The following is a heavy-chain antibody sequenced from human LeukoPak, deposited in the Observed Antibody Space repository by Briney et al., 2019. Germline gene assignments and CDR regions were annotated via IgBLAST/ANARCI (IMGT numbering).Heavy chain of an antibody. Sequence: GGSLRLSCAASGFTFSSYAMHWVRPDPGKGLEWVAFMLNDVSNTYYADSVKGRFTISTDTSTNALYLQINRLRVEDTALYYCAKEIVPTVTTPGHTYFDYWGQGALVTVSS. D-gene: IGHD4-17*01. CDR3: AKEIVPTVTTPGHTYFDY. CDR2: MLNDVSNT. J-gene: IGHJ4*02. V-gene: IGHV3-30*04. CDR1: GFTFSSYA.